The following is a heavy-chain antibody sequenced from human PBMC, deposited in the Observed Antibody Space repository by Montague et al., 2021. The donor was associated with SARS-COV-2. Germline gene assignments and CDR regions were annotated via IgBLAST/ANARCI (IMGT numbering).Heavy chain of an antibody. CDR1: GGSFSGYY. J-gene: IGHJ6*02. V-gene: IGHV4-34*01. CDR2: INHSGSP. D-gene: IGHD4-17*01. Sequence: ETLSLTCAVYGGSFSGYYWIWIRQPPGKGLEWIGEINHSGSPNYXPSXQSRVTISVDTSKNQFSLKLSSVTAADTAVYYCARGRTVTTFYYYYYYGMDVWGQGTTVTVSS. CDR3: ARGRTVTTFYYYYYYGMDV.